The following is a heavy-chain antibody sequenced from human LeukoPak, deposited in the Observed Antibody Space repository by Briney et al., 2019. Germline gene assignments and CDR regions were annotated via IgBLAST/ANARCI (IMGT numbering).Heavy chain of an antibody. V-gene: IGHV4-34*01. Sequence: SETLSLTCAVYGGSFSGYYWSWIRQPPGKGLEWIGEINHSGSTNYNPSLKSRVTISVDTSKNQFSLKLSSVTAADTAVYYCARHSSSSRPPRNYYYYYMDVWGKGTTVTVSS. CDR1: GGSFSGYY. J-gene: IGHJ6*03. D-gene: IGHD6-6*01. CDR2: INHSGST. CDR3: ARHSSSSRPPRNYYYYYMDV.